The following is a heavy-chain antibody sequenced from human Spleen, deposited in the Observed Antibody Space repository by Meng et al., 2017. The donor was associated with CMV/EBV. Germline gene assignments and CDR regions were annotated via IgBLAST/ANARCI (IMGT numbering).Heavy chain of an antibody. CDR1: GYTFTGYS. Sequence: ASVKVSCKASGYTFTGYSMHWVRQAPGQGLEWMGWINRNSGGTEYAQKFRGRVTMTRDTSITTAYMELSRLRSDDTALYYCARVYYDSSGYYSDHYYGMDVWGQGTTVTVSS. D-gene: IGHD3-22*01. CDR3: ARVYYDSSGYYSDHYYGMDV. V-gene: IGHV1-2*02. CDR2: INRNSGGT. J-gene: IGHJ6*02.